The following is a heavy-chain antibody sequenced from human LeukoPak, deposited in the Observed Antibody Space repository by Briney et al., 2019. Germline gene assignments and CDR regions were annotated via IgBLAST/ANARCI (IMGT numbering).Heavy chain of an antibody. CDR1: GYIFPDYY. CDR2: INPNSGDT. D-gene: IGHD2-2*01. CDR3: ARDGGYCSSGTICYSRAEYYYYGMDV. J-gene: IGHJ6*02. V-gene: IGHV1-2*06. Sequence: ASVQVSCKGSGYIFPDYYIYWVRQAPGQGLEWMGRINPNSGDTNYAQKFQGRVTMTRDTSISTVYMELSRLRSDDTAVYYCARDGGYCSSGTICYSRAEYYYYGMDVWGQGTTVAVSS.